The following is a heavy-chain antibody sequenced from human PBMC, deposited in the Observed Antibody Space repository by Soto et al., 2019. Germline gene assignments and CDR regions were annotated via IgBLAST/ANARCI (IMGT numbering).Heavy chain of an antibody. CDR3: ARARYYYDSRESTRACHSWFDC. CDR1: VDSVSSDSAA. D-gene: IGHD3-22*01. Sequence: SQTLSLTCAIPVDSVSSDSAAWDLISQSPSRGLEWLGRTYFRSKWYNDYAGSVKSRITINPDTSRNHFSLQLNSVTPEDAAVSYCARARYYYDSRESTRACHSWFDCWGQGT. V-gene: IGHV6-1*01. CDR2: TYFRSKWYN. J-gene: IGHJ5*01.